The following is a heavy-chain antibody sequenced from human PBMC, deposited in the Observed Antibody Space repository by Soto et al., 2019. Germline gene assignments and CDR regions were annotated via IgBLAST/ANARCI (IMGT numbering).Heavy chain of an antibody. CDR2: INPNSGGT. D-gene: IGHD1-7*01. V-gene: IGHV1-2*02. CDR3: ARDSGTQTGTTLSGP. J-gene: IGHJ5*02. Sequence: QVQLVQSGAEVKKPGASVKVSCKASGYTFTGYYMHWVRQAPGQGLEWMGWINPNSGGTNYAQKFQGRVTITADESTSTAYMELSSLRSEDTAVYYCARDSGTQTGTTLSGPWGQGTLVTVSS. CDR1: GYTFTGYY.